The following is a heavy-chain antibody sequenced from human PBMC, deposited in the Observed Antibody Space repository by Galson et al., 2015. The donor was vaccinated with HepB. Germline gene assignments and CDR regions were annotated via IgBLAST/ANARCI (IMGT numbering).Heavy chain of an antibody. Sequence: SLRLSCAASGFTFSGSAMHWVRQASGRGLEWVGRIGSKANSYATAYAASVNGRFTISRDDSKNTAYMQMNSLKTEDTAGYDCTRLGGLSGYSSLWGQGTLVTVSS. D-gene: IGHD6-13*01. CDR3: TRLGGLSGYSSL. J-gene: IGHJ4*02. V-gene: IGHV3-73*01. CDR1: GFTFSGSA. CDR2: IGSKANSYAT.